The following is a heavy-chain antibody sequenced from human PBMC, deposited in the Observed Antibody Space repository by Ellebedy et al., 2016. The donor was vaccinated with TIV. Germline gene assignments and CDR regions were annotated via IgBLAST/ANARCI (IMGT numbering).Heavy chain of an antibody. V-gene: IGHV4-59*01. J-gene: IGHJ4*02. CDR3: ARWRRGGNSN. CDR2: IYYNGNA. D-gene: IGHD2-21*01. CDR1: GASISSYY. Sequence: MPSETLSLTCTVSGASISSYYWSWIRQPPGEVLEWIGYIYYNGNANYNSSLKSRVNMSVDTSKNQFSLKLTSVTDEDPAMYYLARWRRGGNSNWGQGTLVTVSS.